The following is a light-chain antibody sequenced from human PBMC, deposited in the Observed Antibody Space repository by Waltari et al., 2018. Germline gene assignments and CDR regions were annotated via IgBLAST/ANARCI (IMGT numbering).Light chain of an antibody. Sequence: EIVLTQSPATLSLSPGERATLSCRASQSVSSYLAWYQQKPGHAPRLLIYDASNRATGIPARFSGSGSGTDFTLTISSLEPEDFAVYYCQQRSNWRPFGQGTKLEIK. CDR1: QSVSSY. CDR3: QQRSNWRP. CDR2: DAS. V-gene: IGKV3-11*01. J-gene: IGKJ2*01.